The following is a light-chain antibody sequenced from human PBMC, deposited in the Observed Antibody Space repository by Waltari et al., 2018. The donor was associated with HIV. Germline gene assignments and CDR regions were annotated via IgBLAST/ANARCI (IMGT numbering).Light chain of an antibody. V-gene: IGKV4-1*01. CDR1: QSVLYSPNKHNY. J-gene: IGKJ1*01. CDR3: QQYYSTPQT. CDR2: WAS. Sequence: DIAMTQSPDSLAVSLGERATINCKSSQSVLYSPNKHNYLAWYQQKSGQPPKLLIYWASTRQSGVPDRFSGSGSATDFTLTISSLQAEDVAVYYCQQYYSTPQTFGQGTRVEVK.